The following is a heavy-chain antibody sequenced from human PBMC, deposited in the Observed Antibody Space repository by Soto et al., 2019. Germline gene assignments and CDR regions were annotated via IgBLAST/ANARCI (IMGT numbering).Heavy chain of an antibody. Sequence: PSETLSLTCTVSGGSISSGDYYWSWIRQPPGKGLEWIGYIYYSGSTYYNPSLKSRVTISVDTSKNQFSLKLSSVTAADTAVYYCAAGTDKNWFDPWGQGTLVTVSS. CDR1: GGSISSGDYY. J-gene: IGHJ5*02. CDR3: AAGTDKNWFDP. D-gene: IGHD1-1*01. V-gene: IGHV4-30-4*01. CDR2: IYYSGST.